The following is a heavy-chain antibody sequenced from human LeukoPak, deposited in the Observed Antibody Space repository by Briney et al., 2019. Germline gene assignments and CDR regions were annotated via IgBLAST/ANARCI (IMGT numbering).Heavy chain of an antibody. D-gene: IGHD2-8*02. CDR1: GYTITSYD. V-gene: IGHV1-8*01. CDR2: MNPNSGNT. CDR3: AYLSASNTGAFDV. Sequence: ASVKVSCKASGYTITSYDINWVRQATGQGLEWMGWMNPNSGNTDYAQKFQGGVTMTRNTSISTGYMELSSLRSEDTAVFYCAYLSASNTGAFDVWGQGTVVTVSS. J-gene: IGHJ3*01.